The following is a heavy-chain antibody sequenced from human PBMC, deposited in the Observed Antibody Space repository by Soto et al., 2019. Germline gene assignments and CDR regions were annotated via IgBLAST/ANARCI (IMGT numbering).Heavy chain of an antibody. V-gene: IGHV3-48*02. CDR3: ARDGGYSHDY. Sequence: EVQLVESGGGLVQPGGSLRLSCAASGFTFSSYSMNWVRQAPGKGLEWVSYISSSSSTIYYAVSVKGRFTISRDNAKNQLYLQMNSLRDEDKAVYYCARDGGYSHDYWGQGTLVTVSS. J-gene: IGHJ4*02. CDR1: GFTFSSYS. CDR2: ISSSSSTI. D-gene: IGHD6-13*01.